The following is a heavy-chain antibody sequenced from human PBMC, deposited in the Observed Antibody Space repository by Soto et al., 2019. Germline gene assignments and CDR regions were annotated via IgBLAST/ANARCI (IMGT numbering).Heavy chain of an antibody. J-gene: IGHJ4*02. CDR3: AKDRIAVAGAFDY. CDR2: ISYDGSNK. Sequence: GGSLILSCAASGFTFSSYGMHWVRQAPGKGLEWVAVISYDGSNKYYADSVKGRFTISRDNSKNTLYLQMNSLRAEDTAVYYCAKDRIAVAGAFDYWGQGTLVTVSS. CDR1: GFTFSSYG. V-gene: IGHV3-30*18. D-gene: IGHD6-19*01.